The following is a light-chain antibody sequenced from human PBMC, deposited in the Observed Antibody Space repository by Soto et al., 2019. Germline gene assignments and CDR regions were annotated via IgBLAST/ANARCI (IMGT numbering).Light chain of an antibody. J-gene: IGLJ1*01. CDR1: SSNIGSNY. CDR3: AAWDDSLSGRYV. Sequence: QSVLTQPPSASGTPGQRVTISCSGSSSNIGSNYVYWYQQLAGTAPKLLIYRNNQRPSGVPDRFSGSKSGTSASLAISGLRSEDEADYYCAAWDDSLSGRYVFGTGTKVTVL. CDR2: RNN. V-gene: IGLV1-47*01.